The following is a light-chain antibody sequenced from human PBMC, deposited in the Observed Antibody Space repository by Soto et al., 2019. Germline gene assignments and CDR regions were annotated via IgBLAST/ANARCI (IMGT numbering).Light chain of an antibody. Sequence: EIVMTQSAATLSVSPGERATLSCRASQSVSSNLAWYQQKLGQDPRLLIFGASARATGIPARFSGSGSETEFTLTISSLQSEDLAVYYCQQYQSWPLTFGGGTKVDIK. CDR1: QSVSSN. J-gene: IGKJ4*01. CDR3: QQYQSWPLT. V-gene: IGKV3-15*01. CDR2: GAS.